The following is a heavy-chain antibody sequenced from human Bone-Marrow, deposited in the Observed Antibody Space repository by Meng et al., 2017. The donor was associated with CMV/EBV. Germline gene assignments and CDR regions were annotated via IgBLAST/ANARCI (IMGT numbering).Heavy chain of an antibody. V-gene: IGHV1-69*05. CDR1: GGTFSSYA. CDR3: ARRLTPPSFWSDYYYYYYYGMDV. J-gene: IGHJ6*02. D-gene: IGHD3-3*01. Sequence: SVKVSCKASGGTFSSYAISWVRQAPGQGLEWMGGIIPIFGTANYAQKFQGRVTITTDESTSTAYMELSSLRPEDTAVYYCARRLTPPSFWSDYYYYYYYGMDVWGQGTTVTVSS. CDR2: IIPIFGTA.